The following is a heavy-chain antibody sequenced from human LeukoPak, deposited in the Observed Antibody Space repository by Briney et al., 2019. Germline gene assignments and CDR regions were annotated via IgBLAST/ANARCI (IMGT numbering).Heavy chain of an antibody. V-gene: IGHV4-59*11. CDR1: SGSISSHY. CDR3: ATGAMVSLGMDV. Sequence: SETLSLTCTVSSGSISSHYWSWIRQPPGKGLEWIGYIYYSGSTNYNPSLKSRVTISVDTSKNQFSLKLSSVTAADTAVYYCATGAMVSLGMDVWGQGTTVTVSS. J-gene: IGHJ6*02. D-gene: IGHD5-18*01. CDR2: IYYSGST.